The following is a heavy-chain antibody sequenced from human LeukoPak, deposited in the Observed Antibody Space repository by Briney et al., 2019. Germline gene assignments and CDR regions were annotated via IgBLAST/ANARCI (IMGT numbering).Heavy chain of an antibody. V-gene: IGHV3-23*01. CDR2: IGGRDGST. J-gene: IGHJ4*02. D-gene: IGHD3-10*01. Sequence: GGSLRLSCAASGFTFSSSAMSWVRKAPGKGLEWVSAIGGRDGSTYYADSVKGRFTISRDNSKNTLYVQMNSLRAEDTAVYYCAKGHYYGSGSLDYWGQGTLVTVSS. CDR3: AKGHYYGSGSLDY. CDR1: GFTFSSSA.